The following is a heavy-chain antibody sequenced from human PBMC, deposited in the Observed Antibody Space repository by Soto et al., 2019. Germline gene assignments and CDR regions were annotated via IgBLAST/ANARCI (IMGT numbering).Heavy chain of an antibody. CDR3: ARESEDLTSNFDY. CDR2: ISSSSIPI. CDR1: GFTFSRFS. V-gene: IGHV3-48*04. J-gene: IGHJ4*02. Sequence: GGSLRLSCAASGFTFSRFSMNWFRQAPGKGLEWVSTISSSSIPIYYADSMKGRFTVSRDNAKNSVYLEMNSLSAEDTAVYYCARESEDLTSNFDYWGQGTLVTSPQ.